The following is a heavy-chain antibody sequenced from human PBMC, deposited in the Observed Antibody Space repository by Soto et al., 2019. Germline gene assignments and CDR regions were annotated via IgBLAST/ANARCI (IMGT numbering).Heavy chain of an antibody. J-gene: IGHJ6*02. CDR2: IVVGSGNT. CDR3: ARTAAAGKNYYGTDV. V-gene: IGHV1-58*01. CDR1: GFTFTSSA. Sequence: SVKVSCKASGFTFTSSAVQWVRQARGQRLEWIGWIVVGSGNTNYAQKFQERVTITRDMSTSTAYMELSSLKASDTAMYYCARTAAAGKNYYGTDVWGQGTTVTVSS. D-gene: IGHD6-13*01.